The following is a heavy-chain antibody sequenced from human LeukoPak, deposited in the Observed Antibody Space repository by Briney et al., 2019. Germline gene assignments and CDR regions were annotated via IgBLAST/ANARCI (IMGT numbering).Heavy chain of an antibody. CDR2: ITANGDTT. CDR3: ATFGVIVRNNYFDY. Sequence: PGGSLRLSCVGSGFIFRSYAVTWVRQAPGKGLDWVSSITANGDTTYYADSVKGRFTISRDNSKNTLYLQMSSLRAEDTAVYYCATFGVIVRNNYFDYWDQGALVAVSS. V-gene: IGHV3-23*01. J-gene: IGHJ4*02. CDR1: GFIFRSYA. D-gene: IGHD3-3*01.